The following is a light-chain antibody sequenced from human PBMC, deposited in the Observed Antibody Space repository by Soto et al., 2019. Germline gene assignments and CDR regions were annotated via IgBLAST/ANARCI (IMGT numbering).Light chain of an antibody. J-gene: IGKJ4*01. Sequence: DIQMTQSPSSLSASVGARVTITCRASQGISTYLAWYQQKPGKVPKLLIYAASTLQSGVPSRFSGSGSGTDFTLTISSLQPEDVATYYCQKYNSAHRLTFGGGTKVEIK. CDR1: QGISTY. CDR3: QKYNSAHRLT. V-gene: IGKV1-27*01. CDR2: AAS.